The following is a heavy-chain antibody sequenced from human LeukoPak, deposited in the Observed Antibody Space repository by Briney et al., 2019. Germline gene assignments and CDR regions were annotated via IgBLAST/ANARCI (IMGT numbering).Heavy chain of an antibody. V-gene: IGHV3-33*01. J-gene: IGHJ4*02. D-gene: IGHD2-15*01. CDR3: AREVAAKGTIDY. Sequence: GGSLRLSCAASGFTFNSYGMHWVRQAPGKGLEWVAVIWYDGSNKYYADSVKGRFTISRDNSKNTLYLQMNSLRAEDTAVYYCAREVAAKGTIDYWGQGTLVTASS. CDR1: GFTFNSYG. CDR2: IWYDGSNK.